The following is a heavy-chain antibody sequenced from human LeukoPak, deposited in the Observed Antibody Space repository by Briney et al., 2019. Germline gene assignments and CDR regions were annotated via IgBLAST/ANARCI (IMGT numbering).Heavy chain of an antibody. CDR1: GYTFSGYY. Sequence: ASVKVSCKASGYTFSGYYVHWVRQAPGQGLEWMGWMNPNSGNTGYAQKFQGRVTMTRNTSISTAYMELSSLRSEDTAVYYCARGAYCGGDCYSGWFDPWGQGTLVTVSS. V-gene: IGHV1-8*02. J-gene: IGHJ5*02. D-gene: IGHD2-21*02. CDR3: ARGAYCGGDCYSGWFDP. CDR2: MNPNSGNT.